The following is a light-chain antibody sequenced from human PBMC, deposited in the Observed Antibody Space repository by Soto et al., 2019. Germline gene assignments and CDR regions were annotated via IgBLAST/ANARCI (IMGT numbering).Light chain of an antibody. Sequence: EIVLTQSPGTLSLSPGERSTLSCRASQSVTSSYLAWYQQKPGQSPRLLIYGASNRATGIPDRFSGSGSGTDFTLTINRLEPEDFALYYCQQYGSSPPTFGQGNKVDI. V-gene: IGKV3-20*01. J-gene: IGKJ1*01. CDR3: QQYGSSPPT. CDR2: GAS. CDR1: QSVTSSY.